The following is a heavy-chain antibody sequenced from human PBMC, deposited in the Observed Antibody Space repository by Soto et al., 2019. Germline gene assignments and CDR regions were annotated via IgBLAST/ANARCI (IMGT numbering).Heavy chain of an antibody. CDR2: MNPINGAA. D-gene: IGHD6-13*01. CDR1: GYDFTAYD. V-gene: IGHV1-8*02. CDR3: GRGPSPRAPAGGTPYYYAMDV. Sequence: ASVKVSCKASGYDFTAYDINRVRQASGQGLEWMGWMNPINGAAGSARRFQGRVSMTRNTATGTAYLELTNLRSDDTAVYFCGRGPSPRAPAGGTPYYYAMDVWGQGTTVTVSS. J-gene: IGHJ6*02.